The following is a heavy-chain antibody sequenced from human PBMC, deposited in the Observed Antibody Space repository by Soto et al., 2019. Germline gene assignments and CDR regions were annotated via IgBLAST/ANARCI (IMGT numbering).Heavy chain of an antibody. J-gene: IGHJ4*02. CDR3: ARDLDGSGSYYTDY. V-gene: IGHV1-18*01. CDR1: GYTFTNYG. Sequence: ASVKVSCKASGYTFTNYGISWVRQAPGQGLEWMGWISAYKGDTNYAQNLRGRVTMTTDISTNTPYMELRSLRDDDTAVYYCARDLDGSGSYYTDYWGPGTLVTVSS. D-gene: IGHD3-10*01. CDR2: ISAYKGDT.